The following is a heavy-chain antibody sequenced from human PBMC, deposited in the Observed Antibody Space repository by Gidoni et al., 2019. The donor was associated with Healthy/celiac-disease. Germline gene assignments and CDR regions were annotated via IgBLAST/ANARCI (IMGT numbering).Heavy chain of an antibody. Sequence: QVQLVESGGGVVQPGRSLRLSCAASGFTFSSYGMPWVRQAPGKGLEWVAVIWYDGSNKYYADSVKGRFTISRDNSKNTLYLQMNSLRAEDTAVYYCARDPGYSYGHNYFDYWGQGTLVTVSS. CDR1: GFTFSSYG. J-gene: IGHJ4*02. V-gene: IGHV3-33*01. CDR3: ARDPGYSYGHNYFDY. D-gene: IGHD5-18*01. CDR2: IWYDGSNK.